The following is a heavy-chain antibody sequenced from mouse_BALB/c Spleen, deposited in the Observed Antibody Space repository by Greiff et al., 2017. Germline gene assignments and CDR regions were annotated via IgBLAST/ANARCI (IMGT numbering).Heavy chain of an antibody. CDR3: ARRDYGGGGYAMDY. CDR2: INPGSGGT. D-gene: IGHD1-1*01. J-gene: IGHJ4*01. CDR1: GYAFTNYL. Sequence: QVQLKQSGAELVRPGTSVKVSCKASGYAFTNYLIEWVKQRPGQGLEWIGLINPGSGGTNYNEKFKGKATLTADKSSSTAYMQLSSLTSDDSAVYFCARRDYGGGGYAMDYWGQGTSVTVSS. V-gene: IGHV1-54*01.